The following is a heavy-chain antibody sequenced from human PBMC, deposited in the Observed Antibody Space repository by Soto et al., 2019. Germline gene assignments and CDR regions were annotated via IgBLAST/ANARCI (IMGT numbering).Heavy chain of an antibody. CDR3: ARGRRQLWPDYYYYGRDV. CDR2: INHTGST. Sequence: QVQLQQWGAGLLKPSETLSLTCAVYGGSFSGYYWSWIRQPPGQGLEWLGEINHTGSTNYNPSLKSRATISVDTSKNQFSLKLSSVTAADTAVYYCARGRRQLWPDYYYYGRDVWGQGPTVTVSS. CDR1: GGSFSGYY. D-gene: IGHD5-18*01. J-gene: IGHJ6*02. V-gene: IGHV4-34*01.